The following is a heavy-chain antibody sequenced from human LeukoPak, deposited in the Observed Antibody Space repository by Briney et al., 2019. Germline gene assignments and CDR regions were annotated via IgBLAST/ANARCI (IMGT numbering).Heavy chain of an antibody. CDR1: GGSISSSSYY. V-gene: IGHV4-39*07. Sequence: SETLSLTCTVSGGSISSSSYYWGWIRQPPGKGLEWIGSIYYSGSTYYNPSLKSRVTISVDASKNRFSLRLSSVTAADTAVYYCAGGYCSGGSCHINSYYDYGMDVWGQGTTVTVSS. CDR2: IYYSGST. D-gene: IGHD2-15*01. CDR3: AGGYCSGGSCHINSYYDYGMDV. J-gene: IGHJ6*02.